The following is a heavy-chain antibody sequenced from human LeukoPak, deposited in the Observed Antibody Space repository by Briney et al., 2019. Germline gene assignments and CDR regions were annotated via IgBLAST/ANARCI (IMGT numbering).Heavy chain of an antibody. D-gene: IGHD4-23*01. J-gene: IGHJ4*02. CDR3: ARQESPYGGNSAFDY. CDR1: GGSISSYY. Sequence: SETLSLTCTVSGGSISSYYWSWIRQPPGKGLEWIGYIYYSGSTNYNPSLKSRVTISVDTSKNQFSLKLSSVTAADTAVYYCARQESPYGGNSAFDYWGQGTLVTVSS. CDR2: IYYSGST. V-gene: IGHV4-59*08.